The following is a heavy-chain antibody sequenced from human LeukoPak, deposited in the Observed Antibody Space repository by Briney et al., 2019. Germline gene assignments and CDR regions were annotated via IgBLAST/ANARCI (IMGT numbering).Heavy chain of an antibody. D-gene: IGHD2-21*02. Sequence: GASVKVSCKASGYTFTSYGISWVRQAPGQGLEWMGWISAYNGNTNYAQTLQGRVTMTTDTSTSTAYMELRSLRSDDTAVYYCAREGWGTAYCGGDCYRGGFDYWGQGTLVTVSS. J-gene: IGHJ4*02. CDR2: ISAYNGNT. CDR1: GYTFTSYG. V-gene: IGHV1-18*01. CDR3: AREGWGTAYCGGDCYRGGFDY.